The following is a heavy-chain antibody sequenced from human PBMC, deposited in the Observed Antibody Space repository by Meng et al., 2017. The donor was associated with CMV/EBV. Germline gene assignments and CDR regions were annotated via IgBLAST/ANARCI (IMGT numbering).Heavy chain of an antibody. CDR1: GGPSSCYY. Sequence: VYGGPSSCYYWSWIRQPPGKGLEWIGEINHSASTNYNPSLKSRVTISVDTSKNQFSLKLSSVTAADTAVYYCATRLVPATEYNWFDPWGQGTLVTVSS. CDR3: ATRLVPATEYNWFDP. D-gene: IGHD2-2*01. J-gene: IGHJ5*02. CDR2: INHSAST. V-gene: IGHV4-34*01.